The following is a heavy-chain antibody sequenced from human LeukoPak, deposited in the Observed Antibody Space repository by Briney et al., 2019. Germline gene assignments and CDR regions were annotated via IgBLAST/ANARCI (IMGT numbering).Heavy chain of an antibody. CDR2: INPSGGST. J-gene: IGHJ4*02. D-gene: IGHD3-16*01. V-gene: IGHV1-46*01. CDR3: ARDPEGSYGPGRLDY. Sequence: GASVKVSCKASGYTFTSYYIHWVRQAPGHGLEWMGIINPSGGSTSYAQKFQGRVTMTRDTSTSTVYMELSSLRSEDTAVYYCARDPEGSYGPGRLDYWGQGTLVTVSS. CDR1: GYTFTSYY.